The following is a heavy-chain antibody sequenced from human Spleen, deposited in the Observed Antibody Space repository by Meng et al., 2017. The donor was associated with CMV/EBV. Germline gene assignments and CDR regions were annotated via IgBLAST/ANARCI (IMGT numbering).Heavy chain of an antibody. CDR3: ARGFGDYEVYYFDP. CDR1: GYTFTNYE. CDR2: MNPNSGDT. Sequence: ASVKVSCKASGYTFTNYEINWVRQTPGQGLEWMGWMNPNSGDTGYAEDFQGRISFTRNNSIATAYMELTRLTPDDTAIYYCARGFGDYEVYYFDPWGQGTPVTVSS. V-gene: IGHV1-8*03. J-gene: IGHJ5*02. D-gene: IGHD3-22*01.